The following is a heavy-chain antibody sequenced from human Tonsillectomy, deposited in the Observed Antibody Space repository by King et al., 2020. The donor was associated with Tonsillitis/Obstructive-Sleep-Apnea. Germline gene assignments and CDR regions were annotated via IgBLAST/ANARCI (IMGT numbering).Heavy chain of an antibody. CDR1: GGSISSNY. CDR3: ARGGGLATP. Sequence: QLQESGPGLVKPSETLSLTCTVSGGSISSNYWSWIRQPPGKGLEWIGYIYYSGSTNYNPSLKSRVSMSVDTSKNQFSLELSSVTAADTAVYYCARGGGLATPWGQGTLVTVSS. V-gene: IGHV4-59*01. CDR2: IYYSGST. J-gene: IGHJ5*02. D-gene: IGHD6-13*01.